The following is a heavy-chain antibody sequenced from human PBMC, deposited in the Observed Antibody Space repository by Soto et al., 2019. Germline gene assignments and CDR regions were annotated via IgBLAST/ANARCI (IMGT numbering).Heavy chain of an antibody. CDR1: GFTFSSFS. V-gene: IGHV3-48*02. CDR2: IGGGGRLI. Sequence: EVQLVESGGGLVQRGGSLRLSCAASGFTFSSFSMNWVRQAPGRGLEWISYIGGGGRLIYSADSVKGRFAISRDNAQNSLYPQMDSLRDEDTAVYYCARDLGWAFDCWGQGTLVTVSS. J-gene: IGHJ4*02. D-gene: IGHD6-19*01. CDR3: ARDLGWAFDC.